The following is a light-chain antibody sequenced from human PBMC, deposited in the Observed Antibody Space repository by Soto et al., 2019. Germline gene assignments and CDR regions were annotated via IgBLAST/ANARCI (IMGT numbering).Light chain of an antibody. J-gene: IGKJ1*01. CDR3: QQCNNWPRT. V-gene: IGKV3-15*01. CDR1: QSVSNRN. Sequence: EIVLTQSPGTLSLSPFERATLSCIASQSVSNRNLVWYQKRPGQAPRLVIYGASTRATGIPARFSGSGSGTDFTLTISSLQSEDLAVYYCQQCNNWPRTFGQGTKVDIK. CDR2: GAS.